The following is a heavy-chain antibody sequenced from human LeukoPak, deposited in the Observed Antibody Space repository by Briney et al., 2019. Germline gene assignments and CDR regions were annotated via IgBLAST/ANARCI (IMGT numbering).Heavy chain of an antibody. CDR1: GGTFSSYA. CDR2: MNPNSGNT. CDR3: ARGSSSWYYYYYYLDV. J-gene: IGHJ6*03. Sequence: GSVRVSCKASGGTFSSYAISWVRQAPGQGLEWMGWMNPNSGNTVYAQKLQGRVTITRNTSKSTAYMELSSLRSEDTAVYYCARGSSSWYYYYYYLDVWGKGTTVTVSS. D-gene: IGHD6-13*01. V-gene: IGHV1-8*03.